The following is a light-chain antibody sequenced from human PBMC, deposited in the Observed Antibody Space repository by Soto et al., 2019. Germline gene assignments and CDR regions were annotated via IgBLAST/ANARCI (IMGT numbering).Light chain of an antibody. J-gene: IGLJ2*01. CDR1: SSNIGAGYH. CDR2: GND. Sequence: QSVLTQPPSVSGAPGQRVTIACTGSSSNIGAGYHVHWYQQLPGTVPKLLIYGNDFRPSGVPDRFSGSKSGTSASLAITGLQAEDEADYYCQSYDRSLSGLIFGGGTKLTVL. CDR3: QSYDRSLSGLI. V-gene: IGLV1-40*01.